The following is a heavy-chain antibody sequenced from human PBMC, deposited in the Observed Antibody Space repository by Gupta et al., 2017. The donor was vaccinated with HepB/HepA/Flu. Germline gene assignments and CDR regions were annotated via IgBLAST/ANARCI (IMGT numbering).Heavy chain of an antibody. CDR3: ARVFKVVTRGWGYYYYYGMDV. Sequence: QVQLVESGGGVVQPGRSLRLSCAASGFTFSSYAMHWVRQAPGKGLEWVAVISYDGSNKYYADSVKGRFTISRDNSKNTLYLQMNSLRAEDTAVYYCARVFKVVTRGWGYYYYYGMDVWGQGTTVTVSS. CDR2: ISYDGSNK. J-gene: IGHJ6*02. V-gene: IGHV3-30-3*01. D-gene: IGHD4-23*01. CDR1: GFTFSSYA.